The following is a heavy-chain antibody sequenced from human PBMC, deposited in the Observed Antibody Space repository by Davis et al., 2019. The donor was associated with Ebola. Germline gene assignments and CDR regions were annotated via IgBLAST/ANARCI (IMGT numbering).Heavy chain of an antibody. Sequence: ASVKVSCKASGYTFTGYYMHWVRQAPGQGLEWMGWISAYNGNTNYAQKLQGRVTMTTDTSTSTAYMELRSLRSDDTAVYYCARGIAAAGKPDYWGQGTLVTVSS. CDR2: ISAYNGNT. CDR1: GYTFTGYY. D-gene: IGHD6-13*01. V-gene: IGHV1-18*04. J-gene: IGHJ4*02. CDR3: ARGIAAAGKPDY.